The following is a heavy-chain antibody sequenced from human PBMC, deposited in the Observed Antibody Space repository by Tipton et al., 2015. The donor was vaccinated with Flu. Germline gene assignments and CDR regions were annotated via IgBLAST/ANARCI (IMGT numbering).Heavy chain of an antibody. V-gene: IGHV1-46*01. J-gene: IGHJ4*02. CDR2: INPSGGST. CDR1: GYTFTSYY. CDR3: ARDAGSGSYYQPFDY. Sequence: QSGAEVKKPGASVKVSCKASGYTFTSYYMHWVRQAPGQGLEWMGIINPSGGSTSYAQKFQGRVTMTRDTSTSTVYMELSSQRSEDTAVYYCARDAGSGSYYQPFDYWGQGTLVTVSS. D-gene: IGHD1-26*01.